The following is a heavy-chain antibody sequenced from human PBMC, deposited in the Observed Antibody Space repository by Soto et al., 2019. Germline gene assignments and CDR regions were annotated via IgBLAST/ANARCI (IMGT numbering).Heavy chain of an antibody. CDR2: INHTGGT. D-gene: IGHD3-3*01. Sequence: PSETLSLTCAVYCGSVNGYYWNWIRQPPGKGLEWIGEINHTGGTHYNPSLKSRVPMSVDTSKNQFSRRLSSVTAADTAIYYCATRITVFGLLIPPFDPWGQGTQVTVSS. J-gene: IGHJ5*02. CDR1: CGSVNGYY. V-gene: IGHV4-34*01. CDR3: ATRITVFGLLIPPFDP.